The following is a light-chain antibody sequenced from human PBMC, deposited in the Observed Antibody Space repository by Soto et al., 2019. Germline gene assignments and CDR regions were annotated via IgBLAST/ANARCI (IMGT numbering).Light chain of an antibody. CDR2: EVV. CDR1: KNDVGFYDF. CDR3: KSYAGSNTYV. Sequence: QSVLTQPPSASGSPGQSVTISCTGTKNDVGFYDFVSWYQHHPGKAPRLIIYEVVQRPSGVPDRFSGSKSGNTASLTVSGLQAADEADYFCKSYAGSNTYVFGSGIKLTVL. V-gene: IGLV2-8*01. J-gene: IGLJ1*01.